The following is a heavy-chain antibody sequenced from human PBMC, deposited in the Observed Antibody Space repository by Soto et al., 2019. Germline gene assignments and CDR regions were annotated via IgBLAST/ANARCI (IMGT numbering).Heavy chain of an antibody. CDR2: IKSKTDGGTT. V-gene: IGHV3-15*01. J-gene: IGHJ4*02. CDR3: TTSYWAAWWLEKIDY. CDR1: GFTFSNAW. D-gene: IGHD2-21*01. Sequence: EVQLVESGGGLVKPGGSLRLSCAASGFTFSNAWMSWVRQAPGKGLEWVGRIKSKTDGGTTDYAAPVKGRFTISRDDSKNTLYLQMNSLKTEDTAVYYCTTSYWAAWWLEKIDYWGQGTLVTVSS.